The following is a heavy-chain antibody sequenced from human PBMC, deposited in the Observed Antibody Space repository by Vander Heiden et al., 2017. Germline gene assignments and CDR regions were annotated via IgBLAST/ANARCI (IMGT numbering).Heavy chain of an antibody. CDR1: GFPFSSYA. V-gene: IGHV3-23*01. CDR3: AKGESGSSGFFDY. D-gene: IGHD1-26*01. CDR2: ISGSGGST. Sequence: EVPLLLSGGGWVQPGGSLRLSCAAAGFPFSSYAMNLVRPAPGKGLEWVSAISGSGGSTYYADAVKGRFTISRDNSKNTLYLQMNSLRAEETAVYYCAKGESGSSGFFDYWGQGTLVTVSS. J-gene: IGHJ4*02.